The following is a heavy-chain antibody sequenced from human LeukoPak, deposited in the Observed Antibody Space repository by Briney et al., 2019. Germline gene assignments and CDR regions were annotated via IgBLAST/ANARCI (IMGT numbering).Heavy chain of an antibody. CDR3: ARSNVLLWFGEPRAPWDY. D-gene: IGHD3-10*01. J-gene: IGHJ4*02. CDR1: GGSFSGYY. V-gene: IGHV4-34*01. Sequence: SETLSLTCAVYGGSFSGYYWSWIRQPPGKGLEGIGDINHSGGTNYNPSLKSRVNMSVDTSQSQFSLKLTSVTAADTAVYYCARSNVLLWFGEPRAPWDYWGQGTLVTVSS. CDR2: INHSGGT.